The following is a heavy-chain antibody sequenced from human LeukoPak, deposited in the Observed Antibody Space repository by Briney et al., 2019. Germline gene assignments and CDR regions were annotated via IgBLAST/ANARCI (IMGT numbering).Heavy chain of an antibody. J-gene: IGHJ4*02. CDR2: ISSSGGTI. CDR3: ARVHYNTAMVDIDY. Sequence: GGSLRLSCAASGFTFSSYEMHWVRQAPGKGLVWISYISSSGGTIYYADSVKGRFTISRDNGKNSLYLQMNSLRTEDTAVYYCARVHYNTAMVDIDYWGQGTLVTVSS. D-gene: IGHD5-18*01. CDR1: GFTFSSYE. V-gene: IGHV3-48*03.